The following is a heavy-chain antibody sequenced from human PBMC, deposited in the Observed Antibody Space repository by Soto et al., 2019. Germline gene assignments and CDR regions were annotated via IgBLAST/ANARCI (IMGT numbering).Heavy chain of an antibody. CDR3: ARYDAESGSNKLDP. CDR1: GGSVSSRSHF. CDR2: IYYTGNT. J-gene: IGHJ5*02. D-gene: IGHD5-12*01. V-gene: IGHV4-61*01. Sequence: QVQLQESGPGVVKPSDTLSVTCTVSGGSVSSRSHFWSWIRQPPGGGLQWIGYIYYTGNTNYSPSLTSRATLSVDTSRNQSSLRLTSVTAADTAIYYCARYDAESGSNKLDPWGQGTLVTVSS.